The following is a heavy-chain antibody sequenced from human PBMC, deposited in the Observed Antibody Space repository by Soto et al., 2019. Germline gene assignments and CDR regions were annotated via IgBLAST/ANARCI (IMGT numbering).Heavy chain of an antibody. CDR2: IGTAGDT. Sequence: GGPMRLSCEASGFTFSSPDMHWVRRATGKGLEWVSAIGTAGDTYYPGSVKGRFTISRENAKNSLYLQMNSLRAGDTAVYYCAGGRPLIGAFDIWGQGTMVTVSS. V-gene: IGHV3-13*01. J-gene: IGHJ3*02. D-gene: IGHD6-25*01. CDR3: AGGRPLIGAFDI. CDR1: GFTFSSPD.